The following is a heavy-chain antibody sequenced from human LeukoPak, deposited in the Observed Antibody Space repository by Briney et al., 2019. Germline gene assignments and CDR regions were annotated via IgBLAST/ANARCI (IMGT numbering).Heavy chain of an antibody. J-gene: IGHJ4*02. CDR3: ARVLHGYYFY. D-gene: IGHD3-22*01. CDR2: INHSGST. V-gene: IGHV4-34*01. CDR1: GESFSGYY. Sequence: SETLSLTCAVYGESFSGYYWSWIRQPPGKGLEWIGEINHSGSTNYNPSLKSRVTISVDTSKNQFSLKLSSVTAADTAVYYCARVLHGYYFYWGQGTLVTVSS.